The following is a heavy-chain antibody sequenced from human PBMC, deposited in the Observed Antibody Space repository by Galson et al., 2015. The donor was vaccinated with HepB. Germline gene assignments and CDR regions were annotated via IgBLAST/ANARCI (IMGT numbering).Heavy chain of an antibody. Sequence: SVKVSCKASGYTFSDYSMHWVRQAPGQGLEWMGIINPSGLRTSPARKFQGRLTMTRDTSTSTVFMDLSGLRSEDTAVYYCVRDGALTARARYFNRWGQGSLVTVSS. D-gene: IGHD2-21*02. CDR2: INPSGLRT. CDR3: VRDGALTARARYFNR. J-gene: IGHJ4*02. CDR1: GYTFSDYS. V-gene: IGHV1-46*01.